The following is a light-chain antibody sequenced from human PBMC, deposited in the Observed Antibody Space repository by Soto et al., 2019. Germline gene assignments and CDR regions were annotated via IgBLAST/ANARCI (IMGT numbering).Light chain of an antibody. Sequence: EIVLTQSPATLSLSPGERATLSCRASQSIRNYLAWYQQKPGQAPRLLIYDASNRATGIPARFSGSGSGTDFTLTISSLEPEDFAVYYCQQRSNWLITFGQGTRLEIK. CDR2: DAS. CDR1: QSIRNY. J-gene: IGKJ5*01. CDR3: QQRSNWLIT. V-gene: IGKV3-11*01.